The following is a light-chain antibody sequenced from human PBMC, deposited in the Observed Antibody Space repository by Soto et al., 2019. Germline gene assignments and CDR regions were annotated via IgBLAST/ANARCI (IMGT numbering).Light chain of an antibody. J-gene: IGKJ2*01. Sequence: EIVLTQSPATLSLSPGERATLSCRASQSVSSYLAWYQQKPGQAPRLLIYDASSRATGIPDRFSGSGSGTDFTLSITRLEPADFAVYYCQQYGSSQYTFGQGTKVEIK. CDR1: QSVSSY. CDR2: DAS. V-gene: IGKV3-20*01. CDR3: QQYGSSQYT.